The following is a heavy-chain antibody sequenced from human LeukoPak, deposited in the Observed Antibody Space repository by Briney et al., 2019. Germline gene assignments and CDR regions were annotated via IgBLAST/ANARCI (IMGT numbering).Heavy chain of an antibody. D-gene: IGHD3-3*01. J-gene: IGHJ4*02. CDR3: ARDRAISPYYFDY. Sequence: GGSLRLSCAASGFTFSSYAMSWVRQAPGKGLEWVSAISGSGGSTYYADSVKGRFTISRDNAKNSLYLQMNSLRAEDTAVYYCARDRAISPYYFDYWGQGTLVTVSS. V-gene: IGHV3-23*01. CDR2: ISGSGGST. CDR1: GFTFSSYA.